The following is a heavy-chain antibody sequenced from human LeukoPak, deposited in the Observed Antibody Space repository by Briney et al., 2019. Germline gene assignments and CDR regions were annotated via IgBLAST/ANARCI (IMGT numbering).Heavy chain of an antibody. J-gene: IGHJ1*01. V-gene: IGHV3-66*01. CDR3: ASGYDILTGFCQH. CDR1: GFTVSSNY. CDR2: IYSGGST. Sequence: GGSLRLSCAASGFTVSSNYMSWVRQAPGKGLEWVSVIYSGGSTYYADSVKGRFTISRDNSKNTLYLQMNSLRAEDTAVYYCASGYDILTGFCQHWGQGTLVTVSS. D-gene: IGHD3-9*01.